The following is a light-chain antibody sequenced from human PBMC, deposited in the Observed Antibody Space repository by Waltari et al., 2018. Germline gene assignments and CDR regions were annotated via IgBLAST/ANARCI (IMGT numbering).Light chain of an antibody. J-gene: IGLJ3*02. V-gene: IGLV1-44*01. Sequence: QSVLTQPPSASGTPGQRVTISCSGSTSNIETNSVNWYQQFPGTAPKLLIYNNNERSSGVPDRFSGSKSGTSASLAISGLQSEDEADYYCATWDISLNGRLFGGGTRLTDL. CDR1: TSNIETNS. CDR3: ATWDISLNGRL. CDR2: NNN.